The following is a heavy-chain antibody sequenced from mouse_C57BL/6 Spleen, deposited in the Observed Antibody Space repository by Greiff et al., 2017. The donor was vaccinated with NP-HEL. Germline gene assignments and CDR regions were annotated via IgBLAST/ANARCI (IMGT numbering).Heavy chain of an antibody. CDR2: IYPGDGDT. CDR1: GYAFSSYW. J-gene: IGHJ2*01. V-gene: IGHV1-80*01. Sequence: QVQLKQSGAELVKPGASVKISCKASGYAFSSYWMNWVKQRPGKGLEWIGQIYPGDGDTNYNGKFKGKAKLTADKSSSTAYMQLSSLTSEDSAVYFCARNDYDDYFDYWGQGTTLTVSS. D-gene: IGHD2-4*01. CDR3: ARNDYDDYFDY.